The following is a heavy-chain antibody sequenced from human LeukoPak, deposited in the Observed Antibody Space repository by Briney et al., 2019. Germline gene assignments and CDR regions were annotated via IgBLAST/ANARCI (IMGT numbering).Heavy chain of an antibody. D-gene: IGHD3-10*01. V-gene: IGHV3-11*06. J-gene: IGHJ3*02. CDR3: ARGRMYYHDAFDI. CDR1: GFIFSDYY. CDR2: ISTTSSFT. Sequence: GRSLRLSCAASGFIFSDYYMSWIRQSPGKGLEWVSYISTTSSFTNYADSVKGRFTISRDNTKNSLYLQIDSLRAEDTAVYYCARGRMYYHDAFDIWGQGTLVSVSS.